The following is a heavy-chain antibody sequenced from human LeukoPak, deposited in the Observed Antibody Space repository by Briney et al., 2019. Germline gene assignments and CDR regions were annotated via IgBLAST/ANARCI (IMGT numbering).Heavy chain of an antibody. CDR3: AELGITMIGGV. CDR1: SFTFSSYV. J-gene: IGHJ6*04. V-gene: IGHV3-23*01. CDR2: VSSGST. D-gene: IGHD3-10*02. Sequence: PGGSLRLSCGASSFTFSSYVMSWVRQAPGKGLEWVSTVSSGSTYYADSVKGRFTISRDNSKNSLYLQMNSLRAEDTAVYYCAELGITMIGGVWGKGTTVTISS.